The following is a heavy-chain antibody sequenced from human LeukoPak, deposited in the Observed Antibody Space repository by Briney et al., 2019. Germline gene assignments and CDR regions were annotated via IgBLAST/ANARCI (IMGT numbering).Heavy chain of an antibody. CDR1: GLTFSNFA. J-gene: IGHJ3*02. CDR2: LSASGGGT. V-gene: IGHV3-23*01. CDR3: ATVLHTSMTTWAAFDT. Sequence: GGALRLSCAASGLTFSNFAMTWVRQTPGKVLEWVSALSASGGGTFYAPSVKGRFTISRDNSKNTVSLQMNSLRAEDTALYYCATVLHTSMTTWAAFDTWGQGTMVTVSS. D-gene: IGHD5-18*01.